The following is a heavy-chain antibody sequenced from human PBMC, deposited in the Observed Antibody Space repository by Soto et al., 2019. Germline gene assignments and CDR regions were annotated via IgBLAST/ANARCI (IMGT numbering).Heavy chain of an antibody. J-gene: IGHJ5*02. CDR2: IYYSGST. CDR3: ARDRPTGHWFDP. V-gene: IGHV4-31*03. D-gene: IGHD4-17*01. CDR1: GGSISSGGYY. Sequence: SETLSLPCTVSGGSISSGGYYWSWIRQHPGKGLEWIGYIYYSGSTYYNPSLKSRVTISVDTSKNQFSRKLSSVTAADTAVYYCARDRPTGHWFDPWGQGTLVTVSS.